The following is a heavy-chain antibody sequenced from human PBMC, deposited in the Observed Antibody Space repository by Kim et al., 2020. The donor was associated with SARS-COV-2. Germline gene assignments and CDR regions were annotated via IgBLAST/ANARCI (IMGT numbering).Heavy chain of an antibody. CDR3: AREYSSGWYGASHNWFDP. D-gene: IGHD6-19*01. Sequence: GGSLRLSCAASGFTFSSYAMHWVRQAPGKGLEWVAVISYDGSNKYYADSVKGRFTISRDNSKNTLYLQMNSLRAEDTAVYYCAREYSSGWYGASHNWFDPWGQGTLVTISS. CDR1: GFTFSSYA. V-gene: IGHV3-30*04. CDR2: ISYDGSNK. J-gene: IGHJ5*02.